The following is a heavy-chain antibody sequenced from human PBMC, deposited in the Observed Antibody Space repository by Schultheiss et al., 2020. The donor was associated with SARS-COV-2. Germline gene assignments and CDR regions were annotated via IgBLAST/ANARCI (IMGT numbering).Heavy chain of an antibody. V-gene: IGHV3-48*03. CDR2: ISSSGSTI. Sequence: GESLKISCAASGVTFNNYEMNWVRQSPGKGLEWVSYISSSGSTINYADSVKGRFTISRDNAKNSLYLQMNSLKVEDTAVYYCARIIGPGTEYWGQGTLVTVSS. CDR1: GVTFNNYE. J-gene: IGHJ4*02. CDR3: ARIIGPGTEY. D-gene: IGHD3/OR15-3a*01.